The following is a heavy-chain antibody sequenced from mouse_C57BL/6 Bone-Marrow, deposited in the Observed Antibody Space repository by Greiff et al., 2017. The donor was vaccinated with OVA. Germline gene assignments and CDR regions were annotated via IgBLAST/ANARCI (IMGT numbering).Heavy chain of an antibody. J-gene: IGHJ2*01. D-gene: IGHD2-4*01. CDR1: GYTFTSYW. CDR3: AGEGDYRYFDY. CDR2: IDPSDSYT. V-gene: IGHV1-69*01. Sequence: QVQLQQSGAELVMPGASVKLSCKASGYTFTSYWMHWVKQRPGQGLEWIGEIDPSDSYTNYNQKFKGKSTLTVDKSSSTAYMQLSSLTSEDSAVYYCAGEGDYRYFDYWGQGTTLTVSS.